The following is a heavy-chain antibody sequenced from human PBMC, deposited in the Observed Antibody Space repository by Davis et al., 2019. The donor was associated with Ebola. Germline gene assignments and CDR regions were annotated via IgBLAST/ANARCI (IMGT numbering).Heavy chain of an antibody. V-gene: IGHV4-30-2*01. Sequence: PSETLSLTCAVSGGSIISGGHSWSWIRQAPGKGLEWIGFLDNSGNTFYNPSLKSRVTISVDRSKNQFSLEVRSVTAADTAVYYCARDCSRDSCSSGWYFDYWGRGTLVVVSS. D-gene: IGHD2-2*01. CDR3: ARDCSRDSCSSGWYFDY. CDR1: GGSIISGGHS. J-gene: IGHJ2*01. CDR2: LDNSGNT.